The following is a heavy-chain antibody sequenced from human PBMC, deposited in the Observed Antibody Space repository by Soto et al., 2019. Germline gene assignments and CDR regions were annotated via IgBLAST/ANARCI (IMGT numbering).Heavy chain of an antibody. CDR3: ARLPYYDSPPVTLDI. D-gene: IGHD3-22*01. J-gene: IGHJ3*02. CDR2: IYSSVST. Sequence: QLQLQESGPGLMKPSETLSLTCTVSGGSISSSLYYWGWIRQPPGKGLEWVGSIYSSVSTHYNPSLKSRVAISVDTSKNQFSLKLSSATAADTAVYYCARLPYYDSPPVTLDIWGQGTMVTVSS. V-gene: IGHV4-39*01. CDR1: GGSISSSLYY.